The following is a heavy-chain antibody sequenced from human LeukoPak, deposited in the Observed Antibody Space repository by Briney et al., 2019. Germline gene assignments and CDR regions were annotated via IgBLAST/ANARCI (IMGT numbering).Heavy chain of an antibody. CDR3: ARDMQLST. Sequence: TGRSLRLSCAASGFTFTTYGFHWVRQAPGKGLEWVAVIWSDGSKKYYADSVRGRFTISRDNSMDTVYLQMNSLRAEDTAVYYCARDMQLSTWGLGTMVTVSS. CDR2: IWSDGSKK. J-gene: IGHJ3*01. V-gene: IGHV3-33*01. D-gene: IGHD3-16*02. CDR1: GFTFTTYG.